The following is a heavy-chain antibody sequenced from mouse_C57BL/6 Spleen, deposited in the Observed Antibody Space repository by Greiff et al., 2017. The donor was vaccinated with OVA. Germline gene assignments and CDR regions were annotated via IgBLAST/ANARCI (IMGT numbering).Heavy chain of an antibody. J-gene: IGHJ2*01. CDR1: GFTFSDYY. Sequence: EVKLMESEGGLVQPGSSMKLSCTASGFTFSDYYMAWVRQVPEKGLEWVANINYDGSSTYYLDSLKSRFIISRDNAKNILYLQMSSLKSEDTATYYCARGGFYYYGSSEYYFDYWGQGTTLTVSS. V-gene: IGHV5-16*01. D-gene: IGHD1-1*01. CDR2: INYDGSST. CDR3: ARGGFYYYGSSEYYFDY.